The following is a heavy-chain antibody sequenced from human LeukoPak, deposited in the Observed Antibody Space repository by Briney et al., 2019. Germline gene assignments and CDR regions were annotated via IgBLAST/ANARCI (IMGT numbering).Heavy chain of an antibody. V-gene: IGHV1-2*02. CDR3: ARDSGYSSSWFDY. J-gene: IGHJ4*02. Sequence: GASVKVSCKASGYTFTSYDINWVRQATGQGLEWMGWINPNSGGTNYAQKFQGRVTMTRDTSISTAYMELSRLRSDDTAVYYCARDSGYSSSWFDYWGQGTLVTVSS. D-gene: IGHD6-13*01. CDR2: INPNSGGT. CDR1: GYTFTSYD.